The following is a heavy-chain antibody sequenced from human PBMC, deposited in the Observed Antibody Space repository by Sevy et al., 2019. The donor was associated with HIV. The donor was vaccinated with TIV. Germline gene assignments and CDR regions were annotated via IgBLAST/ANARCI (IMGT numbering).Heavy chain of an antibody. CDR2: IKQDGSEK. CDR3: AGAIRFGVVNF. CDR1: GFTFSSYW. D-gene: IGHD3-3*01. J-gene: IGHJ4*02. Sequence: GGSLRLSCAASGFTFSSYWMSWVRQAPGKGLEWVANIKQDGSEKYYVDSVKGRFTISRDKAKNSLYLQMNSLRAEDTAVYYCAGAIRFGVVNFWGQGTLVTVSS. V-gene: IGHV3-7*03.